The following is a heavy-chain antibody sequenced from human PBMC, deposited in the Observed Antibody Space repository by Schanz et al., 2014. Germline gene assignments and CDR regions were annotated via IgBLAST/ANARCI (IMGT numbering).Heavy chain of an antibody. V-gene: IGHV1-46*02. Sequence: QVQLVQSGGEVKKPGASATVSCKASGYTFNNHGISWVRQAPGQGLEWMGIINPSGDSTSYAQKFQGRVTITRDTSASIVYMELSSLRSEDTAVFFCASGEARVTSSGVVIVPMNVWGKGTTVIVSS. CDR2: INPSGDST. CDR1: GYTFNNHG. J-gene: IGHJ6*03. D-gene: IGHD3-3*01. CDR3: ASGEARVTSSGVVIVPMNV.